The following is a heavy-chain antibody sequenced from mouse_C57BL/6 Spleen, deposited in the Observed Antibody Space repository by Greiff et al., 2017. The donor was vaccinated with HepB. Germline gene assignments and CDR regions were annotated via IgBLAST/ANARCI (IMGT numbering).Heavy chain of an antibody. J-gene: IGHJ2*01. V-gene: IGHV1-52*01. D-gene: IGHD2-4*01. CDR2: IDPSDSET. CDR3: ARRVDDYNGGFDY. CDR1: GYTFTSYW. Sequence: VQLQQPGAELVRPGSSVKLSCKASGYTFTSYWMHWVKQRPIQGLEWIGNIDPSDSETHYNQKFKDKATLTVAKSSSTAYMQHSSLTSDDSAVYYCARRVDDYNGGFDYWGQGTTLTVSS.